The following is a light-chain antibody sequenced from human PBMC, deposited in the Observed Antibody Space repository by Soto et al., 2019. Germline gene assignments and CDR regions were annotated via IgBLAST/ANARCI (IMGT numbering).Light chain of an antibody. CDR1: SSDVGSYNL. V-gene: IGLV2-23*01. CDR2: EGS. J-gene: IGLJ2*01. Sequence: QSALTQPASVSRSPGQSITISCTGTSSDVGSYNLVSWYQQHPGKAPKLMIYEGSKRPSGVSNRFSGSKSGNTASLTISGLQAEDEADYYCCSYAGSSFVVFGGGTKVTVL. CDR3: CSYAGSSFVV.